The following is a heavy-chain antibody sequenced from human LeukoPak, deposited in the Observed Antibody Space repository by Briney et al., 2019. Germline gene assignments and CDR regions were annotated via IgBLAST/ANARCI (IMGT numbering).Heavy chain of an antibody. Sequence: GGSLRLSWAASGFTFSSYWMSWVRQSPGIGLEWVASIKEDGSLKSYVASVKGRFSISRDHAKNSLYLQMNSLRADDTAVYYCASVNPYYFDYWGQGTLVTVSS. V-gene: IGHV3-7*05. CDR1: GFTFSSYW. CDR3: ASVNPYYFDY. CDR2: IKEDGSLK. J-gene: IGHJ4*02.